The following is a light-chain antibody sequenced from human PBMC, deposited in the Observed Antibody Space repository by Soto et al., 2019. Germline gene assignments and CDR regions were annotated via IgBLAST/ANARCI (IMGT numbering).Light chain of an antibody. CDR1: QSISSY. V-gene: IGKV1-39*01. Sequence: DIQMTQSPSSLSASVGDRFTITCRASQSISSYLNWYQQKPGKAPKLLIYASSSLQSGVPSRFSGSGSGTGFTLTISSLQPEDFATYYCQQSYSNHRTFDQGTKVDIK. CDR3: QQSYSNHRT. CDR2: ASS. J-gene: IGKJ1*01.